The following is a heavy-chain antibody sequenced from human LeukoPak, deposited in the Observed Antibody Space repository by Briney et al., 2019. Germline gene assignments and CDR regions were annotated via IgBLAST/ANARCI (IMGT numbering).Heavy chain of an antibody. V-gene: IGHV3-74*01. CDR2: ISSDGSST. D-gene: IGHD3-9*01. CDR3: GTQFRYLVGN. CDR1: GFTFSNYW. J-gene: IGHJ4*02. Sequence: PGRSLRLSCAASGFTFSNYWMHSVRQVPGKGLVWVSRISSDGSSTSYADSVKGRFTISRDNAKNTLYLQMNSLRVEDTAVYYCGTQFRYLVGNWGQGTLVTVSS.